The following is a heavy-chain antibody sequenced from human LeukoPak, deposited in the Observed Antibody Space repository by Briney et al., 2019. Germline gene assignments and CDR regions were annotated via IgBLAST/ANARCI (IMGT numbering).Heavy chain of an antibody. Sequence: PGGSLRLSCAASGFSFSDYGMHWVRQAPAKGLEWVAFIRYDESKTYYGDSVKGRFTVSRDNSKNTLYLQMDSLRADDTAVYYCASHYGDYVTIEFQHWGQGTLVTVSS. D-gene: IGHD4-17*01. CDR3: ASHYGDYVTIEFQH. J-gene: IGHJ1*01. CDR1: GFSFSDYG. CDR2: IRYDESKT. V-gene: IGHV3-30*02.